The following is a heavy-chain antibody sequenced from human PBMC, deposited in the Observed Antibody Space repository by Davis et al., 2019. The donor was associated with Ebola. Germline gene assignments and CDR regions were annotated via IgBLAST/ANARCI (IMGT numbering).Heavy chain of an antibody. CDR2: ISSSSYI. V-gene: IGHV3-21*01. CDR3: ARAQESSGYSSGWAY. D-gene: IGHD3-22*01. CDR1: GFTFSSYS. J-gene: IGHJ4*02. Sequence: GESLKISCAASGFTFSSYSMNWVRQAPGKGLEWVSSISSSSYIYYADSVKGRFTISRDNAKNSLYLQMNSLRAEDTAVYYCARAQESSGYSSGWAYWGQGTLVTVSS.